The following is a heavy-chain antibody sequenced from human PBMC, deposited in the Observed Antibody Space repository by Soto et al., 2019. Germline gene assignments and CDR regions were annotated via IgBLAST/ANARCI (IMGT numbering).Heavy chain of an antibody. CDR1: GGSISSSSYY. J-gene: IGHJ6*02. D-gene: IGHD3-3*02. V-gene: IGHV4-39*01. CDR3: ARRAIFGVEIDQRMDV. Sequence: QLQLQESGPGLVKPSETLSLTCTVSGGSISSSSYYWGWIRQPPGKGLEWIGSIYYSGSSYYNPSLKSRVTISVDTSKNQFSRKLSSVTAADTAVYYCARRAIFGVEIDQRMDVWGQGTTVTVSS. CDR2: IYYSGSS.